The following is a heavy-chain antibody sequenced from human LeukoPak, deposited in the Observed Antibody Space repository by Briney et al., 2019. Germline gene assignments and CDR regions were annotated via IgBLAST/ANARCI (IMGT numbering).Heavy chain of an antibody. J-gene: IGHJ4*02. CDR2: ISGSSGSR. D-gene: IGHD1-26*01. V-gene: IGHV3-23*01. CDR3: AKLREWELPDLFDY. CDR1: GFTFSTYG. Sequence: GGSLRLSCAASGFTFSTYGMSWVRQAPGKGLEWVSGISGSSGSRFYTDPVKGRFTISRDNSKNTLYLQMNSLRAEDTAVYYCAKLREWELPDLFDYWGQGTLVTVSS.